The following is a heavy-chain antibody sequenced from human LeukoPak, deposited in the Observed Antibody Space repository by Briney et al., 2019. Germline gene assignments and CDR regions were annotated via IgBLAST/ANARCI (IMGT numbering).Heavy chain of an antibody. Sequence: ASVKVSCKASGGTFSSYAISWVRQAPGQGLEWMGGIIPIFGTANYAQKFQGRVTITADGSTSAAYMELSSLRSEDTAVYYCARSPYSGYDYYWGQGTLVTVSS. D-gene: IGHD5-12*01. CDR2: IIPIFGTA. CDR1: GGTFSSYA. CDR3: ARSPYSGYDYY. J-gene: IGHJ4*02. V-gene: IGHV1-69*01.